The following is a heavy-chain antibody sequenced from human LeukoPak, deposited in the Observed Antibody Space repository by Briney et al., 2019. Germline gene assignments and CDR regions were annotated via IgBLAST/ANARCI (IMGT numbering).Heavy chain of an antibody. Sequence: PGGSLRLSCAASGFSFSSFNMNWVRQAPGKGLEWVASISSSSNYINYADSVKGRFTISRDNAKNSLFLQMNSLRAEDTAVYYCARTYSGTYYVFDYWGQGTLVTVSS. J-gene: IGHJ4*02. V-gene: IGHV3-21*01. CDR1: GFSFSSFN. D-gene: IGHD1-26*01. CDR2: ISSSSNYI. CDR3: ARTYSGTYYVFDY.